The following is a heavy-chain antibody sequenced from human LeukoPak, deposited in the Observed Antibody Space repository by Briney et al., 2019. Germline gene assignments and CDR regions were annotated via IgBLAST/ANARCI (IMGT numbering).Heavy chain of an antibody. CDR1: GFTFSSYG. D-gene: IGHD3-10*01. CDR2: IWYDGSNK. CDR3: ASGDSMVRGVIIRGPFDY. V-gene: IGHV3-33*01. Sequence: SGGSLRLSCAASGFTFSSYGMHWDRQAPGKGLEWVAVIWYDGSNKYYADSVKGRFTISRDNSKNTLYLQMNSLRAEDTAVYYCASGDSMVRGVIIRGPFDYWGQGTLVTVSS. J-gene: IGHJ4*02.